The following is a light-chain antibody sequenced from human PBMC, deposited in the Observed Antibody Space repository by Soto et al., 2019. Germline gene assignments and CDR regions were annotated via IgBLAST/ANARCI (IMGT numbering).Light chain of an antibody. CDR3: QQYDRSPGT. Sequence: EIVLTQSPGTLSLSPGERATLSCRASQSLSSSYLAWYQQKPDQAPRLLIYGASSRATDIPDRFSGSGSGTDFTLTISRLEPEDFALYYCQQYDRSPGTFGQGTKVEI. CDR1: QSLSSSY. V-gene: IGKV3-20*01. CDR2: GAS. J-gene: IGKJ1*01.